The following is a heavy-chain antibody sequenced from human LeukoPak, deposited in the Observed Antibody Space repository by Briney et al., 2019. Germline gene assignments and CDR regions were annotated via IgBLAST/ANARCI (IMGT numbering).Heavy chain of an antibody. CDR2: INHSGST. V-gene: IGHV4-34*01. CDR3: ARRSSYYDFWSGYYLPDYYYYMDV. D-gene: IGHD3-3*01. CDR1: GGSFSGYY. J-gene: IGHJ6*03. Sequence: PSETLSLTCAVYGGSFSGYYWSWIRQPPGKGLEWIGEINHSGSTNYNPSLKSRVTISVDTSKNQFSLKLSSVTAADTAVYYCARRSSYYDFWSGYYLPDYYYYMDVWGKGTTVTVSS.